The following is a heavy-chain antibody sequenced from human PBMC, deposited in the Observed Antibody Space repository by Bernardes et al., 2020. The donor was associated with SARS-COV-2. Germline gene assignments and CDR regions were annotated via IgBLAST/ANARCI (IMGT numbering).Heavy chain of an antibody. J-gene: IGHJ4*02. CDR3: AREVGGSDDF. CDR1: GFTFSGYE. CDR2: IKTDGSVI. V-gene: IGHV3-74*01. Sequence: GGSLRLSCASAGFTFSGYEMNWVRQAPGKGLVWVSRIKTDGSVINYADSVKGRFSISRDNAKNTLYLQMNSLRVEDTAVYYCAREVGGSDDFWGQGILVTVSS. D-gene: IGHD2-15*01.